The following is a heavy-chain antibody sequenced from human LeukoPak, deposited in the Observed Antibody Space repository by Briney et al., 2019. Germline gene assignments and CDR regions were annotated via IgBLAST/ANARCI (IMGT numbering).Heavy chain of an antibody. V-gene: IGHV3-21*01. D-gene: IGHD3-10*01. CDR1: GFTFSSYT. Sequence: GRSLRLSCAASGFTFSSYTMNWVRQAPGKGLEWVSSISSSSSYIEYADSVKGRFTISRDNAKNSLYLQMNSLRAEDTAVYYCAKDLIPYGSGSYFFDCWGQGILVTVSS. CDR2: ISSSSSYI. CDR3: AKDLIPYGSGSYFFDC. J-gene: IGHJ4*02.